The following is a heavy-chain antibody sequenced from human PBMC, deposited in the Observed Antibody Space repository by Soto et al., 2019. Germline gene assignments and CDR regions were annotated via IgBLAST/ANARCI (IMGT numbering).Heavy chain of an antibody. CDR2: IMPVFATP. CDR1: GGTFSTSA. Sequence: QVQLVQSGAEVKKPGSSVKVSCKASGGTFSTSAISWVRQAPGQGLEWVGGIMPVFATPDYAQKFQGRVTISADESTTTAYLELTSLRTDDTAVYYCARDKYRQQLGGNYYYILDVWGQGTAIIVSS. CDR3: ARDKYRQQLGGNYYYILDV. J-gene: IGHJ6*02. V-gene: IGHV1-69*12. D-gene: IGHD2-2*02.